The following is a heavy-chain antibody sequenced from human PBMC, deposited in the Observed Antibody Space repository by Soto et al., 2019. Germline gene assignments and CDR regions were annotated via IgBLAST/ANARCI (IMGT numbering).Heavy chain of an antibody. V-gene: IGHV4-31*03. CDR1: VDSVSSTNNY. J-gene: IGHJ6*02. D-gene: IGHD2-2*01. Sequence: TLSVSGTVSVDSVSSTNNYWSWILQHPGKGLEWIGYIYYSGSTYYNPSLKSRPAISVDTSKNQFSLKLSSVTAADTAVYYCARTVCSSASCYGYYYYGLDVWGQGTTVTVSS. CDR3: ARTVCSSASCYGYYYYGLDV. CDR2: IYYSGST.